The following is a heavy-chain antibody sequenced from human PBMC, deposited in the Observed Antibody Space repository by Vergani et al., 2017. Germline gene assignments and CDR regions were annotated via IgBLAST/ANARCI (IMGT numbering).Heavy chain of an antibody. V-gene: IGHV4-59*12. Sequence: QVQLQQWGPGLVKPSETLSLTCTVSGGSISSYYWSWIRQPPGKGLEWIGYTYYSGSTNYNPSLKSRVTISVDTSKNQFSLKLSSVTAADTAVYYCARGSGIVGATTYYYYYYGMDVWGQGTTVTVSS. J-gene: IGHJ6*02. CDR3: ARGSGIVGATTYYYYYYGMDV. D-gene: IGHD1-26*01. CDR2: TYYSGST. CDR1: GGSISSYY.